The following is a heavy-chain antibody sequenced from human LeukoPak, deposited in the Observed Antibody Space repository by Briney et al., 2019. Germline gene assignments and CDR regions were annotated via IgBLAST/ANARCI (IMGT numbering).Heavy chain of an antibody. CDR1: GYTFTSYY. CDR2: INPSGGST. D-gene: IGHD5-18*01. CDR3: ARDGYSYGYAHFFDY. J-gene: IGHJ4*02. V-gene: IGHV1-46*03. Sequence: ASVKVSCKASGYTFTSYYMHWVRQAPGQGLEWMGIINPSGGSTIYAQKFQGRVTMTRDTSTSTVYMELSSLRSEDTAVYYCARDGYSYGYAHFFDYWGQGTLVTVSS.